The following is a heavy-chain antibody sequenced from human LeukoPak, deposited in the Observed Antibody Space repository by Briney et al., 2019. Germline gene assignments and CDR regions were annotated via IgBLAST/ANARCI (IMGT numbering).Heavy chain of an antibody. V-gene: IGHV2-70*11. J-gene: IGHJ4*02. CDR2: IDWDDDK. CDR3: ARTSSGYDFYYFDY. D-gene: IGHD5-12*01. Sequence: SGPALVKPTQTLTLTFTFSGFSLSTRGMCVSWIRQPPGKALEWLARIDWDDDKYYSTSLKTRLTFSKDTSKNQVVLTMTNVDPVDTATYYCARTSSGYDFYYFDYWGQGTLVTVSS. CDR1: GFSLSTRGMC.